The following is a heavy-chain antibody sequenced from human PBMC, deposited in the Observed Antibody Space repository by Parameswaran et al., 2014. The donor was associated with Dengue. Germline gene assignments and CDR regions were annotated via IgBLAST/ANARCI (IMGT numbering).Heavy chain of an antibody. CDR2: ISSSGSTI. Sequence: VRQMPGKGAGWVSYISSSGSTIYYADSVKGRFTISRDNAKNSLYLQMNSLRAEDTAVYYCARGEYNPYYFDYWGQGTWSPSPQ. D-gene: IGHD1-14*01. J-gene: IGHJ4*02. V-gene: IGHV3-11*01. CDR3: ARGEYNPYYFDY.